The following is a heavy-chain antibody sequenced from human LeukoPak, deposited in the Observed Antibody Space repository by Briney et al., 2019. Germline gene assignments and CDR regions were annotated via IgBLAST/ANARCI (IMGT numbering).Heavy chain of an antibody. Sequence: SATLSLTCTVSGGSISSYYWSWIRQPPGKGLEWIGYIYYSGSTNYNPPLKSRVAISVDTSKNQFSLKLSSVTAADTAVYYCARETPYYDILTGHLGFDYWGQGTLVTVSS. D-gene: IGHD3-9*01. CDR1: GGSISSYY. J-gene: IGHJ4*02. CDR3: ARETPYYDILTGHLGFDY. V-gene: IGHV4-59*01. CDR2: IYYSGST.